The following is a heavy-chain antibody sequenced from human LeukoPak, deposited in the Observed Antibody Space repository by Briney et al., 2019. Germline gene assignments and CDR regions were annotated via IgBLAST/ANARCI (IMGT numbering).Heavy chain of an antibody. V-gene: IGHV3-21*01. D-gene: IGHD6-19*01. Sequence: PGGSLRLSCAASGFTFCGYSMNSGRQAPGEGLEWVSSIGISSSYRYYADSVKGRFTISRDNAKNSLYLQMNSLRAEDTAVYYCARGQGAIAVAGDYFDYWGQGTLVTVS. J-gene: IGHJ4*02. CDR2: IGISSSYR. CDR3: ARGQGAIAVAGDYFDY. CDR1: GFTFCGYS.